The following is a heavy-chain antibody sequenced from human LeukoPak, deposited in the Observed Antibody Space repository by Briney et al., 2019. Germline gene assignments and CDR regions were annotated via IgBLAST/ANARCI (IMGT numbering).Heavy chain of an antibody. J-gene: IGHJ6*03. D-gene: IGHD3-22*01. CDR3: QLVVTPYYYYYMDV. Sequence: SETLSLTCTVSGGSISSSSYYWGWIRQPPGKGLEWIGSIYYSGSTYYNPSLKSRVTISVDTSKNQFSLKLSSVTAADTAVYYCQLVVTPYYYYYMDVWGKGTTVTVSS. V-gene: IGHV4-39*07. CDR2: IYYSGST. CDR1: GGSISSSSYY.